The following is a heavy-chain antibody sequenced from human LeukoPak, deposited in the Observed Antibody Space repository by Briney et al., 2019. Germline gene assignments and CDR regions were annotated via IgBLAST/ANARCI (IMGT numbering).Heavy chain of an antibody. CDR3: ARDRIVVVPAAPDAFDI. Sequence: GGSLRLSCAASGFTFSSYSMNWVRQAPAKGLEWVSSISSSSSYIYYADSVKGRFTISRDNAKNSLYLQMNSLRAEDTAVYYCARDRIVVVPAAPDAFDIWGQGTMVTVSS. D-gene: IGHD2-2*01. CDR2: ISSSSSYI. V-gene: IGHV3-21*01. J-gene: IGHJ3*02. CDR1: GFTFSSYS.